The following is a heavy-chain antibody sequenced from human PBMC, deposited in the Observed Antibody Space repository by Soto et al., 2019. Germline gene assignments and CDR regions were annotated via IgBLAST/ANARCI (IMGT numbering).Heavy chain of an antibody. CDR3: ARGYYDILTGYYRVGGPGYYYGMDV. V-gene: IGHV3-30-3*01. CDR2: ISYDGSNK. J-gene: IGHJ6*02. CDR1: GFTFSSYA. D-gene: IGHD3-9*01. Sequence: QVQLVESGGGVVQPGRSLRLSCAASGFTFSSYAMHWVRQAPGKGLEWVAVISYDGSNKYYADSVKGRFTISRDNSKNRRFLQMNSLRAEDTAVYYCARGYYDILTGYYRVGGPGYYYGMDVWGQGTTVTVSS.